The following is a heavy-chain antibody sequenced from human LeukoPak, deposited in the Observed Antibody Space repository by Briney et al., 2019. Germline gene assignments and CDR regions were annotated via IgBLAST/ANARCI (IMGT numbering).Heavy chain of an antibody. D-gene: IGHD3-9*01. Sequence: PGGSLRLSCAASGFTFSSYSMNWVRQAPGKGLEWVSYISSSSSTIYYADSVKGRFTISRDNAKNSLYLQMNSLRAEDTAVYYCARDGPHYDILTGYLDYWGQGTLVTVSS. CDR2: ISSSSSTI. J-gene: IGHJ4*02. CDR1: GFTFSSYS. CDR3: ARDGPHYDILTGYLDY. V-gene: IGHV3-48*04.